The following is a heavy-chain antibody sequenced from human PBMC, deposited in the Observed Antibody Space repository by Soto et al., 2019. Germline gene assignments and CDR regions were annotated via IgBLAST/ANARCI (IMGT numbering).Heavy chain of an antibody. Sequence: GGSLRLSCAASGFTFSSYWMSWVRQAPGKGLEWVANIKQDGSEKYYVDSVKGQFTISRDNAKNSLYLQMNSLRAEDTAVYYCARDSNPLGYDFWSGYYRLYFDYWGQGTLVTVSS. CDR3: ARDSNPLGYDFWSGYYRLYFDY. D-gene: IGHD3-3*01. J-gene: IGHJ4*02. CDR1: GFTFSSYW. V-gene: IGHV3-7*01. CDR2: IKQDGSEK.